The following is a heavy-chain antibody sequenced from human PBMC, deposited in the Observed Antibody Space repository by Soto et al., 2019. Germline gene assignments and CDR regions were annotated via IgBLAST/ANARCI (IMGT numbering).Heavy chain of an antibody. CDR3: AKEKDFWSGYYYFDY. CDR1: GFTFSSSA. J-gene: IGHJ4*02. Sequence: GGSLRLSCAASGFTFSSSAMSWVRQAPGKGLEWVSIISGSGGSTYYADSVKGQFTISRDNSKNTVYLQMNSLGAEDTAVYYCAKEKDFWSGYYYFDYWGQGTLVTVSS. CDR2: ISGSGGST. D-gene: IGHD3-3*01. V-gene: IGHV3-23*01.